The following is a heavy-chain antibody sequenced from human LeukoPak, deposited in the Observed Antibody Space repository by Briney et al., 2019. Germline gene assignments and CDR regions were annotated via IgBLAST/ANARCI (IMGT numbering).Heavy chain of an antibody. D-gene: IGHD3-16*01. Sequence: GGSLRLSCAAPGLTFSSFGMHWVRQAPGKGLEWVAFIRYDGSTKYYADSVKGRFTISRDNSKSTLHLQMNSLRAEDTAVYYCAKGGYYFDYWGQGTLVTVSS. V-gene: IGHV3-30*02. CDR2: IRYDGSTK. CDR3: AKGGYYFDY. CDR1: GLTFSSFG. J-gene: IGHJ4*02.